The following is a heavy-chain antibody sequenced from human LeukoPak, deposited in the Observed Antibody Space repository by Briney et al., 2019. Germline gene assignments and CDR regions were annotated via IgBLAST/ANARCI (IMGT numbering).Heavy chain of an antibody. D-gene: IGHD3-9*01. Sequence: GGSLRLSCAASGFTFRTFGMHWVRQAPGKGLEWVAFIRYDGADKFYADSVKGRFTISRDDSKNTAYLQMNSLRAEDTAVYYCAKTTYYDILTGYQRTFYFDYWGQGNLVTVSS. CDR3: AKTTYYDILTGYQRTFYFDY. CDR1: GFTFRTFG. J-gene: IGHJ4*02. CDR2: IRYDGADK. V-gene: IGHV3-30*02.